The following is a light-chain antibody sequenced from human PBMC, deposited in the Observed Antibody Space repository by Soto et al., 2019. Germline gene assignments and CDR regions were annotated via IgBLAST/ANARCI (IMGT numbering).Light chain of an antibody. CDR2: GAS. J-gene: IGKJ4*01. Sequence: EIVLTQSPGTLSLSPGERATLSCRASQSVSSSYLAWYQQKPGQAPRLLIYGASSRATGIPDRFSGSGSGTDFTLTISRLEPEDLAVYYCQGTLTFGGGTKVDIK. CDR3: QGTLT. V-gene: IGKV3-20*01. CDR1: QSVSSSY.